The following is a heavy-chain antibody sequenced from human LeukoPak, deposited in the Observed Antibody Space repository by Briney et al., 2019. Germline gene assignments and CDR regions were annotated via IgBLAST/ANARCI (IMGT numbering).Heavy chain of an antibody. D-gene: IGHD4-11*01. V-gene: IGHV3-48*04. CDR1: GFTFSSYS. CDR2: ISSSSSTI. Sequence: GGSLRLSRAASGFTFSSYSMNWVRQAPGKGLEWVSYISSSSSTIYYADSVKGRFTISRDNAKNSLYLQMNSLRAEDTAVYYCARSTVKHGTGWFDPWGQGTLVTVSS. J-gene: IGHJ5*02. CDR3: ARSTVKHGTGWFDP.